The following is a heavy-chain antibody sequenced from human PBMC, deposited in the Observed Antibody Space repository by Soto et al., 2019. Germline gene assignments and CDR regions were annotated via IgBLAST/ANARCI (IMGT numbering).Heavy chain of an antibody. CDR2: INQDGSER. CDR3: AVYGYGVSAAAY. D-gene: IGHD4-17*01. CDR1: GLTFRNDW. J-gene: IGHJ4*02. V-gene: IGHV3-7*03. Sequence: VGSLRLSCAVSGLTFRNDWLSWVRRAPGKGLEWVANINQDGSERYYVDSVRSRFTISRDNVENSLYLQLNSLRPEDTAVYYCAVYGYGVSAAAYWGRGTLVTVSS.